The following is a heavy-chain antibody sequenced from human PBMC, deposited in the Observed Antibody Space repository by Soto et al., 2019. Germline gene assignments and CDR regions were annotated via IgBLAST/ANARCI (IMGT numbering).Heavy chain of an antibody. D-gene: IGHD5-12*01. CDR3: ARAYGGYADY. Sequence: ETLSLTCPVSGGSISSYYWSWIRQPPGKGLEWNGYIYYSGSTNYNPSLKSRVTISVDPSKNHFSLKLSFLTFADPAVYYCARAYGGYADYWGQGALVTVSS. V-gene: IGHV4-59*01. J-gene: IGHJ4*02. CDR1: GGSISSYY. CDR2: IYYSGST.